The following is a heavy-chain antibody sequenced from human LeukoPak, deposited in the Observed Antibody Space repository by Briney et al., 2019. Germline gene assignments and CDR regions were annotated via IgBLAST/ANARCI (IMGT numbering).Heavy chain of an antibody. CDR3: AKDRWLQGYFDY. CDR2: IRHDGSNK. Sequence: GGTLRLSCAASGFTFSSYGVHWVRKAPGKGLEGVAFIRHDGSNKYYADSLKGPCTTSRDNSKKTVYLQMNSLRTEDTAVYYCAKDRWLQGYFDYWGQGTLVTVSS. V-gene: IGHV3-30*02. J-gene: IGHJ4*02. CDR1: GFTFSSYG. D-gene: IGHD5-24*01.